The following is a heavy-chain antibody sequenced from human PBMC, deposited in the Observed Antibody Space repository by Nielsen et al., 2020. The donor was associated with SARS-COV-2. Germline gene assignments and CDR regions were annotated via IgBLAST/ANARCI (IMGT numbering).Heavy chain of an antibody. Sequence: SVKVSCKASGGTFSSYAISWVRQAPGQGLEWMGGTIPIFGTANYAQKFQGRVTITADESTSTAYMELSSLRSEDTAVYYCARDRPGYSSGWRFGHDYWGQGTLVTVSS. CDR1: GGTFSSYA. CDR2: TIPIFGTA. J-gene: IGHJ4*02. D-gene: IGHD6-19*01. CDR3: ARDRPGYSSGWRFGHDY. V-gene: IGHV1-69*13.